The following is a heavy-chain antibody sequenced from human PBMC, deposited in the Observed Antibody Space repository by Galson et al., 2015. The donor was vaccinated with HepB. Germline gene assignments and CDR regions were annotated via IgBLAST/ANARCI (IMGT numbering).Heavy chain of an antibody. J-gene: IGHJ3*02. CDR2: ISTNGATI. D-gene: IGHD4/OR15-4a*01. V-gene: IGHV3-48*04. Sequence: SLRLSCAASDPTFSSYTMNWVRQTPGKGLQWLSYISTNGATIHYADSVKGRFTIARDNAKNTMWLQMNSLRAEDTAVYYCATTKFGSGAYWTFDIWGPGTLVTVSS. CDR1: DPTFSSYT. CDR3: ATTKFGSGAYWTFDI.